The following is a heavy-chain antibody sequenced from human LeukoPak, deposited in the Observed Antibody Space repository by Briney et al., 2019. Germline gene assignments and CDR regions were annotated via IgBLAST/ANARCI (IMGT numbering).Heavy chain of an antibody. CDR1: GDSVSINSAG. Sequence: QTLSLTSAISGDSVSINSAGGNWVRQSPSRGLEWLGRTYYRSKLYNDYAVSVKSRITINPDTSKNQFSLQMNSVTPEDTAVYYCARLNYGFDYWGQGTLVTVSS. D-gene: IGHD3-10*01. CDR2: TYYRSKLYN. CDR3: ARLNYGFDY. V-gene: IGHV6-1*01. J-gene: IGHJ4*02.